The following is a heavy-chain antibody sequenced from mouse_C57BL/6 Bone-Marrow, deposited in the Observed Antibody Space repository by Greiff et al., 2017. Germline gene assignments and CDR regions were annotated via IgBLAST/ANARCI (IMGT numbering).Heavy chain of an antibody. Sequence: VQLQEPGPELVKPGASVKLSCKASGYTFTSYDINWVKQRPGQGLEWIGWIYPRAGSTKYNEKFKGKATLTVDTSSSTAYMELHSLTSEDSAVYFCARDYGSSYWYFDVWGTGTTVTVSS. CDR1: GYTFTSYD. J-gene: IGHJ1*03. CDR2: IYPRAGST. CDR3: ARDYGSSYWYFDV. V-gene: IGHV1-85*01. D-gene: IGHD1-1*01.